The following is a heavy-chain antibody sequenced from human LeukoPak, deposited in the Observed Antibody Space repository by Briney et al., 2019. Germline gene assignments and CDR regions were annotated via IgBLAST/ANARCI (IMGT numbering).Heavy chain of an antibody. D-gene: IGHD3-16*01. V-gene: IGHV3-30*03. CDR2: ISYDGSNK. CDR3: ARDWGIEIAAIFDY. J-gene: IGHJ4*02. Sequence: PGGSLRLSCTASGFTFSSYGMHWVRQAPGKGLEWVAVISYDGSNKYYADSVKGRFTISRDNSKNTLYLQMNSLRAEDTAVYYCARDWGIEIAAIFDYWGQGTLVTVSS. CDR1: GFTFSSYG.